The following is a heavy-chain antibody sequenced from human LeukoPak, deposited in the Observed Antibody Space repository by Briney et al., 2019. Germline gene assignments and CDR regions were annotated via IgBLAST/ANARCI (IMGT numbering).Heavy chain of an antibody. J-gene: IGHJ4*02. CDR2: IYHSGST. CDR1: GGSISSGGYY. D-gene: IGHD6-13*01. Sequence: PSETLSLTCTVSGGSISSGGYYWSWIRQPPGKGLEWIGYIYHSGSTYYNPSLKSRVTISVGRSKNQFSLKLSSVTAADTAVYYCARDKQQLVNRYYFDYWGQGTLVTVSS. V-gene: IGHV4-30-2*01. CDR3: ARDKQQLVNRYYFDY.